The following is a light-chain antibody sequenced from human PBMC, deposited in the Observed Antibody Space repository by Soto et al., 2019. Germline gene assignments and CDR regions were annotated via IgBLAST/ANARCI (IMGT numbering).Light chain of an antibody. CDR1: QSVLYSSNNKNY. V-gene: IGKV4-1*01. J-gene: IGKJ2*01. Sequence: DIVMTQSPDSLAVSLGERATINCKSSQSVLYSSNNKNYLAWYQQKPGQPPKLLIYWASTRESGVPDRFSCSGSGTDFTLTISSLQAEDVAVYCCQQYYSTPHTFGQGTKLEIK. CDR3: QQYYSTPHT. CDR2: WAS.